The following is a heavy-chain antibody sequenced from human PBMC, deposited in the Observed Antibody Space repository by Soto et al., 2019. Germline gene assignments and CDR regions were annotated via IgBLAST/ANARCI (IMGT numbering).Heavy chain of an antibody. CDR1: GFSFSISP. Sequence: SLRLSCAASGFSFSISPMHWVRQAPGKGPEWVALISYDGTNKFYADSVKGRFTISRDNSKSTLYLQVDSLRPEDAAVYYCARDPKTSGGQHWAFNYFYSCGHGT. CDR3: ARDPKTSGGQHWAFNYFYS. J-gene: IGHJ5*01. CDR2: ISYDGTNK. D-gene: IGHD7-27*01. V-gene: IGHV3-30-3*01.